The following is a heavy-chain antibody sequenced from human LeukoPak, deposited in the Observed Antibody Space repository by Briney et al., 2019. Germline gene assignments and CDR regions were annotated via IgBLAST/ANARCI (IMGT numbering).Heavy chain of an antibody. CDR1: GYTFTGYY. D-gene: IGHD3-22*01. CDR3: ARNPSDYYDSSGYYDDY. CDR2: INPNSGGT. Sequence: ASVKVSCKASGYTFTGYYMHWVRQAPGQGLEWMGWINPNSGGTNYAQKFQGRVTMTRDTSISTAYMELSRLRSDDTAVYYCARNPSDYYDSSGYYDDYWGQGTLVTVSS. J-gene: IGHJ4*02. V-gene: IGHV1-2*02.